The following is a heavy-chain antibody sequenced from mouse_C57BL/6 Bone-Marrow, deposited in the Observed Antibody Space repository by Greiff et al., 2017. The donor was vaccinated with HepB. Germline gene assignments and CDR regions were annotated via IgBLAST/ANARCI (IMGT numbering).Heavy chain of an antibody. V-gene: IGHV1-19*01. CDR1: GYTFTDYY. CDR2: INPYNGGT. D-gene: IGHD1-1*01. Sequence: VQLQQSGPVLVKPGASVKMSCKASGYTFTDYYMNWVKQSHGKSLEWIGVINPYNGGTSYNQKFKGKATLTVDKSSSTAYMELNSLTSEDSAVYYCARIVIYYYGSSYFDYWGQGTTLTVSS. CDR3: ARIVIYYYGSSYFDY. J-gene: IGHJ2*01.